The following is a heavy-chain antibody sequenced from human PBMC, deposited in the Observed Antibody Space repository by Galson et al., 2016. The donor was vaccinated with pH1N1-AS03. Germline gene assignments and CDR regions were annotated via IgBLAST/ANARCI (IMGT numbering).Heavy chain of an antibody. V-gene: IGHV4-39*01. CDR3: ARRRGFSSDYYGLDV. J-gene: IGHJ6*02. D-gene: IGHD5-18*01. CDR2: IYYTGST. Sequence: LSLTCTVSGGSISTSSYYWGWIRQPPGKGLAWIANIYYTGSTYYNPSLKSRVTISVDTSKNQFSLKLNSVTAADTALYYCARRRGFSSDYYGLDVWGQGTTVTVS. CDR1: GGSISTSSYY.